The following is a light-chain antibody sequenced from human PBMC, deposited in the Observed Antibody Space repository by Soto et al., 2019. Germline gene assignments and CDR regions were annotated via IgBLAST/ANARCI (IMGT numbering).Light chain of an antibody. CDR1: QSVSSSH. J-gene: IGKJ1*01. CDR2: GAS. CDR3: QQYGSSPQT. V-gene: IGKV3-20*01. Sequence: IVLTQSPGTLSLSPGERATLSCRASQSVSSSHLAWYQQKPGQAPRLLIYGASSRATGIPDRFSGSGSGTDFTLTISRLEPEDFAVYYCQQYGSSPQTFGQGTKVEIK.